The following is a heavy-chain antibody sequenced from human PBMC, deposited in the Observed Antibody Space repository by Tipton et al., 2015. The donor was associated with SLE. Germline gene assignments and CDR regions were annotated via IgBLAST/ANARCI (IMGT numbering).Heavy chain of an antibody. D-gene: IGHD3-16*01. CDR1: GASVSSHY. J-gene: IGHJ2*01. V-gene: IGHV4-59*02. CDR2: IHYNRDT. Sequence: TLSLTCTVSGASVSSHYWNWIRPTPGKGLEWIGYIHYNRDTNYHPSHKSRVTISVDTSKNQFSLSLPSVTAADTAVYYCARDLGAGWGGHWYFDLWGRGTLLTVSS. CDR3: ARDLGAGWGGHWYFDL.